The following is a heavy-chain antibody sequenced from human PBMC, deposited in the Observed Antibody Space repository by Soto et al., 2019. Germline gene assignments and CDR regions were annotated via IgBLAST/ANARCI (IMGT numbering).Heavy chain of an antibody. CDR1: GCSISSYY. V-gene: IGHV4-59*08. CDR3: ARSYSSSSGDFDY. CDR2: IYYSGST. D-gene: IGHD6-6*01. Sequence: ASETLSLTCTASGCSISSYYWSWIRQPPGKGLEWIGYIYYSGSTNYNPSLKSRVTISVDTSKNQFSLKLSSVTAADTAVYYCARSYSSSSGDFDYWGQGTLVTVSS. J-gene: IGHJ4*02.